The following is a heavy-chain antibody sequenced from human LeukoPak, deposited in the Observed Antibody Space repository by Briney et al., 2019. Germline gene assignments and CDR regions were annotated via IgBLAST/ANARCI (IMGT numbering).Heavy chain of an antibody. CDR3: ARDLGIVARSDAFDI. CDR2: IYYSGST. Sequence: SETLSLTCTVSGGSISSYYWSWIRQPPGKGLEWIGYIYYSGSTNYNPSLKSRVTISVDTSKNQFSLKLSSETAADTAVYYCARDLGIVARSDAFDIWGQGTMATVSS. J-gene: IGHJ3*02. V-gene: IGHV4-59*01. D-gene: IGHD3-22*01. CDR1: GGSISSYY.